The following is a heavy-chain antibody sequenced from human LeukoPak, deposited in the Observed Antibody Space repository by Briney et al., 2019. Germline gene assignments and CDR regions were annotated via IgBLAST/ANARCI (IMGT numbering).Heavy chain of an antibody. CDR2: ISGSGGST. CDR3: AKGESITIFGVVTGFDY. V-gene: IGHV3-23*01. Sequence: GGSLRLSCAASGFTFSSYWMSWVRQAPGKGLEWVSAISGSGGSTYYADSVKGRFTISRDNSKNTLYLQMNSLRAEDTAVYYCAKGESITIFGVVTGFDYWGQGTLVTVSS. CDR1: GFTFSSYW. J-gene: IGHJ4*02. D-gene: IGHD3-3*01.